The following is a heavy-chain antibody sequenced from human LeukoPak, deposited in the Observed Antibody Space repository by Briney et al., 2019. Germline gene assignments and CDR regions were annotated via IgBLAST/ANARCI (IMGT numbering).Heavy chain of an antibody. CDR2: ISTSGNT. J-gene: IGHJ3*02. Sequence: PSETLSLTCTVSGGSLSSYYWSWIRQPAGKGLEWIGRISTSGNTNYNPSLKSRVAMSVDTSKNQFSLKLSSVTAADTAVYYCARGAYYDVWSGYYSGAFDIWGQGTMVTVSS. CDR1: GGSLSSYY. D-gene: IGHD3-3*01. CDR3: ARGAYYDVWSGYYSGAFDI. V-gene: IGHV4-4*07.